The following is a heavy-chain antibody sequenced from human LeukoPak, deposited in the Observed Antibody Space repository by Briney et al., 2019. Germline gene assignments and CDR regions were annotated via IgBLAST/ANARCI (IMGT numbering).Heavy chain of an antibody. D-gene: IGHD6-13*01. CDR1: GFTFSSYA. Sequence: GGSLRLSCAASGFTFSSYAMHWVRRAPGRGLEWVAVISYDGSNKYYADSVKGRFTISRDNFKNTLYLQMNSLRAEDTAVYYCARGGSSWYVFRSDYWGQGTLVTVSS. V-gene: IGHV3-30*04. CDR3: ARGGSSWYVFRSDY. J-gene: IGHJ4*02. CDR2: ISYDGSNK.